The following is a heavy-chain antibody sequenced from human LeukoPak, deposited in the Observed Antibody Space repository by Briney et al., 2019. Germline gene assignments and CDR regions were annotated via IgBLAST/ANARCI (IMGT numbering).Heavy chain of an antibody. CDR2: IYYSGST. CDR3: ARLTIFGVVINY. V-gene: IGHV4-38-2*01. CDR1: GYSISSGYY. D-gene: IGHD3-3*01. J-gene: IGHJ4*02. Sequence: SETLSLTCAVSGYSISSGYYWGWIRQPPGKGLEWIGSIYYSGSTYYNPSLKSRATISVDTSKNQFSLKLSSVTAADTAVYYCARLTIFGVVINYWGQGTLVTVSS.